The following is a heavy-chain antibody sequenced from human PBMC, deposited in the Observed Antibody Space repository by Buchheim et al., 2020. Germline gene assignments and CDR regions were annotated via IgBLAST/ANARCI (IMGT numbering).Heavy chain of an antibody. V-gene: IGHV3-48*03. CDR1: GFTFTTYE. D-gene: IGHD3-16*01. Sequence: EAQLVESGGGLVQPGGSLRLSCVASGFTFTTYEMNWVRQAPGKGLEWVSFITTSGDTTLYADSVKGRFTISRDNAKRSLYLEMNSLRVGDTATYYCVRAVKNHSAQIVGVAQEAWWFDRWGQGTL. CDR2: ITTSGDTT. CDR3: VRAVKNHSAQIVGVAQEAWWFDR. J-gene: IGHJ5*02.